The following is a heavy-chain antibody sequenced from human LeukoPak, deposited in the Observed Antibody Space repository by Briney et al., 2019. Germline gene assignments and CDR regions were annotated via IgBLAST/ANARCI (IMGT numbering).Heavy chain of an antibody. CDR2: IHWDGEK. CDR1: GFSLSTSGVG. D-gene: IGHD3-16*01. CDR3: AHKNAGPARGDFDY. Sequence: SGPTLVKPTQTPTLTCTFSGFSLSTSGVGVGWIRQPPGKALEWLALIHWDGEKRYSPSLKSRLTITKDTSKDQVVLTMTNMDTVDTATYYCAHKNAGPARGDFDYWGQGTLVTVSS. V-gene: IGHV2-5*02. J-gene: IGHJ4*02.